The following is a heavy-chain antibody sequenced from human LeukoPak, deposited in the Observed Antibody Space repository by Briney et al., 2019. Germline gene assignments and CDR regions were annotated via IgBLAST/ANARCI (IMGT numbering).Heavy chain of an antibody. CDR1: GGTFSSYA. V-gene: IGHV1-69*04. Sequence: SVKVSCKASGGTFSSYAISWVRQAPGQGLEWIGRIIPLLRTAEYAQKFQDRVTITADKSTSTAYMELSSLRSEDTAVYYCARGKGFVGHFDFWGQGTLVTVSS. D-gene: IGHD3-3*01. CDR3: ARGKGFVGHFDF. J-gene: IGHJ4*02. CDR2: IIPLLRTA.